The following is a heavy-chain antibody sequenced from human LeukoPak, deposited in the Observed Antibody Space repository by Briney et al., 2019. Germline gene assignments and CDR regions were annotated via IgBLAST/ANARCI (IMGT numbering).Heavy chain of an antibody. CDR2: VYTSGST. Sequence: SETLSLTCTVSGGSISSDNYSWSWIRQPAGKGLEWIGRVYTSGSTNYNPSLKSRVTISVDTSKNQFSLKLSSVTAADTAVYYCARSDMVATSRIFDYWGQGTLVTVSS. J-gene: IGHJ4*02. CDR1: GGSISSDNYS. CDR3: ARSDMVATSRIFDY. D-gene: IGHD5-12*01. V-gene: IGHV4-61*02.